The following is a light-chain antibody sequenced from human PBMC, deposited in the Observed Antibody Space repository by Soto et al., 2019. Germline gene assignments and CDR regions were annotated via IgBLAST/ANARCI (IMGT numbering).Light chain of an antibody. V-gene: IGKV1-9*01. CDR1: QGIGSS. CDR3: QQLNNFPYT. Sequence: DIHLTQSPSSLSASVGDRLTMTCRASQGIGSSLAWYQQKPGKAPKLLIYAASTLQSGVPSRFSGGGSETEFTLTISGLQPEDLATYYCQQLNNFPYTFGQGTKLQIK. J-gene: IGKJ2*01. CDR2: AAS.